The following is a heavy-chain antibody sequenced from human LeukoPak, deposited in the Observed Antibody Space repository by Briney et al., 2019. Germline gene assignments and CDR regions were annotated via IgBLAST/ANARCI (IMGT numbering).Heavy chain of an antibody. CDR1: GFTFSSYS. CDR3: ARGITISGVVIDYYYSYMDV. Sequence: GGSLRLSCAASGFTFSSYSMNWVRQAPGKGLEWVSSISSSSSYIYYADSVKGRFTISRDNAKNSLYLQMNSLRAEDTAVYYCARGITISGVVIDYYYSYMDVWGKGTTVTVSS. V-gene: IGHV3-21*01. J-gene: IGHJ6*03. D-gene: IGHD3-3*01. CDR2: ISSSSSYI.